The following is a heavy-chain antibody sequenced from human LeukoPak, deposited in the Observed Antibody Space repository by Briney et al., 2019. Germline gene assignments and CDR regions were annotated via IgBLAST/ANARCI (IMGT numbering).Heavy chain of an antibody. CDR3: ARNQHYYDSSGYWYFDL. Sequence: PSETLSLTCTVSGGSISSSSYYWGWIRQPPGKGLEWIGSIYYSGSTYYNPSLKSRVTIPVDTSKNQFSLKLSSVTAADTAVYYCARNQHYYDSSGYWYFDLWGRGTLVTVSS. CDR1: GGSISSSSYY. V-gene: IGHV4-39*01. CDR2: IYYSGST. J-gene: IGHJ2*01. D-gene: IGHD3-22*01.